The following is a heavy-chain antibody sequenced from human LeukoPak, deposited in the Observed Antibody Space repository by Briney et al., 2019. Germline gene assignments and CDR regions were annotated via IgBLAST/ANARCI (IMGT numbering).Heavy chain of an antibody. CDR3: ARERGNTAADGPWFDP. CDR1: GGSISSSNW. V-gene: IGHV4-4*02. J-gene: IGHJ5*02. CDR2: IYHSGST. D-gene: IGHD6-13*01. Sequence: SETLSLTCAVSGGSISSSNWWSWVRQPPGKGLEWIGEIYHSGSTNYNPSLKSRVTISVDKSKNQFSLQLSSVTAADTAVYYCARERGNTAADGPWFDPWGQGTLVTVSS.